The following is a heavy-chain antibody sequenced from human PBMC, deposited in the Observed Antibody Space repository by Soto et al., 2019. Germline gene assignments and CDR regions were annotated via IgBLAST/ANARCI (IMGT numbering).Heavy chain of an antibody. CDR3: VRHEVHPSFDY. CDR2: IYYSGTT. J-gene: IGHJ4*02. V-gene: IGHV4-39*01. CDR1: GGSISISNYY. Sequence: SETLSLTCTVSGGSISISNYYWAWARQPPGMGPEWIGSIYYSGTTYYSRSLKSRVTISVDTSKSQFSLKLTSVTAADAAVYYCVRHEVHPSFDYWGQGALVTVSS.